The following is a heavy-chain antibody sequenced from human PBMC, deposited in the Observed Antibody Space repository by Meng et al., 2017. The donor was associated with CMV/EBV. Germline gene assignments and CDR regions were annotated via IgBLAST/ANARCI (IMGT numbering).Heavy chain of an antibody. D-gene: IGHD2-2*02. CDR2: INHSGST. V-gene: IGHV4-34*01. CDR3: ARGEIVVVPAAIRFNWYFDL. CDR1: FSGYY. Sequence: FSGYYWSWIRQPPGKGLEWIGEINHSGSTDYNPSLKSRVTISVDTSKNQFSLKLSSVTAADTAVYYCARGEIVVVPAAIRFNWYFDLWGRGTLVTVSS. J-gene: IGHJ2*01.